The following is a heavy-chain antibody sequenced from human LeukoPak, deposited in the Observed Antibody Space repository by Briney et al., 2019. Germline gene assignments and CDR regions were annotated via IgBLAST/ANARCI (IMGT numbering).Heavy chain of an antibody. CDR3: ARPLTIFGVYGMDV. CDR2: IWYDGTNK. V-gene: IGHV3-33*01. Sequence: GGSLRLSCAASGFTFSSYGMHWVRQAPGKGLEWVADIWYDGTNKCYADSMKGRFTISRDNSKNTLYLQMNRLGDEDTAVYYCARPLTIFGVYGMDVWGQGTTVTVSS. J-gene: IGHJ6*02. D-gene: IGHD3-3*01. CDR1: GFTFSSYG.